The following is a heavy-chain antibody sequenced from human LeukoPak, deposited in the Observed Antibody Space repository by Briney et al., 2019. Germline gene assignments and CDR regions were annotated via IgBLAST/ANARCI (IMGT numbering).Heavy chain of an antibody. CDR3: ARDYGDYYPVTPYWYFDL. V-gene: IGHV3-21*01. CDR2: ISSSSSYI. D-gene: IGHD4-17*01. CDR1: GFTFSSYS. Sequence: PGGSLRLSCAASGFTFSSYSMNWVRQAPGKGLEWVSSISSSSSYIYYADSVKGRFTISRDNAKNSLYLQMNSLRAEDTAVYYCARDYGDYYPVTPYWYFDLWGRGTLVTVSS. J-gene: IGHJ2*01.